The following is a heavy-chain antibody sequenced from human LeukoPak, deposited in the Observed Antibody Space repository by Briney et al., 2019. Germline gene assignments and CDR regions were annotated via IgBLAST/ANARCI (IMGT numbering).Heavy chain of an antibody. J-gene: IGHJ6*02. CDR2: IIPILGIA. D-gene: IGHD6-13*01. CDR3: ASLSSSLLGYYYYCMDV. CDR1: GGTFSSYT. V-gene: IGHV1-69*02. Sequence: SVKVSCKASGGTFSSYTISWVRQAPGQGLEWMGRIIPILGIANYAQKFQGRVTITADKSTSTAYMELSSLRSEDTAVYYCASLSSSLLGYYYYCMDVWGQGTTVTVSS.